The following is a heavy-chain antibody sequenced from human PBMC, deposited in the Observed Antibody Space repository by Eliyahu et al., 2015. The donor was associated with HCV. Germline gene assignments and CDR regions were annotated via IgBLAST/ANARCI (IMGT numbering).Heavy chain of an antibody. CDR3: ARILADSGYDYYFDY. CDR1: GFSLSNARMG. CDR2: IFSNDEK. V-gene: IGHV2-26*01. D-gene: IGHD5-12*01. J-gene: IGHJ4*02. Sequence: QVTLKESGPVLVKPTETLTLTCTVSGFSLSNARMGVSWIRQPPGKALEWLAHIFSNDEKSYSTSLKSRLTISKDTSKSQVVLTMTNMDPVDTATYYCARILADSGYDYYFDYWGQGTLVTVSS.